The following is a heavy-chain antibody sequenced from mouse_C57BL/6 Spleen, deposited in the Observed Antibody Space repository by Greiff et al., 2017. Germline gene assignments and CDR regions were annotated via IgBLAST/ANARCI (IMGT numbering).Heavy chain of an antibody. Sequence: QVQLKQPGAELVKPGASVKLSCKASGYTFTSYWMHWVKQRPGRGLEWIGRIDPNSGGTKYNEKFKSKATLTVDKPSSTAYMQLSSLTSEDSAVYYCASEIYYGNYGYFDVWGTGTTVTVSS. CDR3: ASEIYYGNYGYFDV. CDR2: IDPNSGGT. J-gene: IGHJ1*03. D-gene: IGHD2-1*01. CDR1: GYTFTSYW. V-gene: IGHV1-72*01.